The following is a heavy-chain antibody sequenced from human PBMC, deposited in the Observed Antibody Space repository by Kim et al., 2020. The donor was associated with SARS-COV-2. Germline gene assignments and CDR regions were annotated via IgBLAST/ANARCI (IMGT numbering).Heavy chain of an antibody. D-gene: IGHD3-10*01. V-gene: IGHV1-3*01. J-gene: IGHJ5*02. Sequence: ASVKVSCKASGYTFTSYAMHWVRQAPGQRLEWMGWINAGNGNTKYSQKFQGRVTITRDTSASTAYMELSSLRSEDTAVYYCARDMGDQNYGSGSWNWFDPWGQGTLVTVSS. CDR3: ARDMGDQNYGSGSWNWFDP. CDR1: GYTFTSYA. CDR2: INAGNGNT.